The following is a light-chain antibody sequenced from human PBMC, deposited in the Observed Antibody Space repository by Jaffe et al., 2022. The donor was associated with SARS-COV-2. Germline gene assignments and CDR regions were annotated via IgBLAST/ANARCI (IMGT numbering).Light chain of an antibody. CDR2: DAA. CDR3: QQYDDVPPYT. V-gene: IGKV1-33*01. Sequence: DIQMTQSPSSLSASVGDRVTITCQASHDIGSYLNWYQQKPGKAPKLLIFDAAHLETGVPSRFSGSGSGTHFTFTISSLQPEDIATYYCQQYDDVPPYTFGQGTKLEIK. CDR1: HDIGSY. J-gene: IGKJ2*01.